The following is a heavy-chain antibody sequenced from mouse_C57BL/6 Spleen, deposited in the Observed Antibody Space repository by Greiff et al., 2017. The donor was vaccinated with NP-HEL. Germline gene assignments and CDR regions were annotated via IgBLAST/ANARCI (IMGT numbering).Heavy chain of an antibody. CDR3: ARRADDYDGGAWFAY. CDR2: IYPRSGNT. V-gene: IGHV1-81*01. CDR1: GYTFTSYG. Sequence: QVQLQQSGAELARPGASVKLSCKASGYTFTSYGISWVKQRTGQGLEWIGEIYPRSGNTYYNEKFKGKATLTADKSSSKAYMELRSLTSEDSAVYFCARRADDYDGGAWFAYWGQGTLVTVSA. D-gene: IGHD2-4*01. J-gene: IGHJ3*01.